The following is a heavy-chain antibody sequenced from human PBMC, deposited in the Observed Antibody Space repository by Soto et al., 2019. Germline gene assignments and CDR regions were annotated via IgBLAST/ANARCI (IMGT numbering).Heavy chain of an antibody. CDR3: ARTTPQIYGDYVVGFDDY. D-gene: IGHD4-17*01. CDR2: ISAYNGNT. V-gene: IGHV1-18*01. J-gene: IGHJ4*02. CDR1: GYTFTSYG. Sequence: ASVKVSCKASGYTFTSYGISWVRQAPGQGLEWMGWISAYNGNTNYAQKLQGRVTMTTDTSTSTAYMELRSLRSDDTAVYYCARTTPQIYGDYVVGFDDYWGQGTLVTVSS.